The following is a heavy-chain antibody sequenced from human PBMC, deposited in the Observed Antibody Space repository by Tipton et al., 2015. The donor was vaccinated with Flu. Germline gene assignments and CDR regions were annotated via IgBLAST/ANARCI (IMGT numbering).Heavy chain of an antibody. J-gene: IGHJ4*02. D-gene: IGHD3-22*01. CDR1: GGSISGYDYY. Sequence: LSLTCTVSGGSISGYDYYWGWIRQPAGKGLEWIGRVKLGGSTNYGPSFKSRATVSMDASRSQFSLKLRSVTAADTAVYFCARYSYDDRDSVTFDSWGQGTLVTVSS. CDR3: ARYSYDDRDSVTFDS. V-gene: IGHV4-61*02. CDR2: VKLGGST.